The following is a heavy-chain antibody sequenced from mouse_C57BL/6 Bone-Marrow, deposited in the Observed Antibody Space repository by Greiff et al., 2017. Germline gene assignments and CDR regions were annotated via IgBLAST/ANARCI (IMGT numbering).Heavy chain of an antibody. CDR1: GFTFSDYG. D-gene: IGHD1-1*01. V-gene: IGHV5-17*01. Sequence: EVQLVESGGGLVKPGGSLKLSCAASGFTFSDYGMHWVRQAPEKGLEWVAYISSGSSTIYYADTVKGRFTISRDNAKNTLFLQMTSLRSEDTAMYYCARRAYGSSFYYAMDYWGQGTSVTVSS. CDR3: ARRAYGSSFYYAMDY. J-gene: IGHJ4*01. CDR2: ISSGSSTI.